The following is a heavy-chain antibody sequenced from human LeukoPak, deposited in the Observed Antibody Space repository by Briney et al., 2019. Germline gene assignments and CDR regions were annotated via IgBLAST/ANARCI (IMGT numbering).Heavy chain of an antibody. J-gene: IGHJ3*02. V-gene: IGHV4-59*12. CDR1: GGSISSYY. CDR2: IYYSGST. Sequence: SETLSLTCTVSGGSISSYYWSWIRQPPGKGLEWIGYIYYSGSTNYNPSLKSRVTISVDTSKNQFSLKLSSVTAADTAVYYCARYTPRRWLQLNAFDIWGQGTMVTVSS. D-gene: IGHD5-24*01. CDR3: ARYTPRRWLQLNAFDI.